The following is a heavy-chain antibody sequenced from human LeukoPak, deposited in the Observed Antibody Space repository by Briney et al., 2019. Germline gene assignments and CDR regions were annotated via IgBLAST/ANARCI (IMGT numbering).Heavy chain of an antibody. Sequence: SETLSLTCTVSGGSISSSSYYWGWIRQPPGRGLEWIGSIYYSGSTYYNPSLKSRVTISVDTSKNQFSLKLSSVAAADTAVYYCARHIPRELRFLEWLLNNWFDPWGQGTLVTVSS. D-gene: IGHD3-3*01. J-gene: IGHJ5*02. CDR3: ARHIPRELRFLEWLLNNWFDP. V-gene: IGHV4-39*01. CDR2: IYYSGST. CDR1: GGSISSSSYY.